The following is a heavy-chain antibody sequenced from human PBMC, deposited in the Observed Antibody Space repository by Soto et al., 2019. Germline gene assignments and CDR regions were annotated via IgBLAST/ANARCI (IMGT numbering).Heavy chain of an antibody. CDR2: IIPIFGTA. Sequence: SVKVSCKASGGTFSSYAISWVRQAPGQGLEWMGGIIPIFGTANYAQKFQGRVTITADESTSTAYMELSSLRSEDTAVYYCARGRGLLWFGELLSKVPTGYYYYGMDVWGQGTTVTVSS. D-gene: IGHD3-10*01. V-gene: IGHV1-69*13. J-gene: IGHJ6*02. CDR3: ARGRGLLWFGELLSKVPTGYYYYGMDV. CDR1: GGTFSSYA.